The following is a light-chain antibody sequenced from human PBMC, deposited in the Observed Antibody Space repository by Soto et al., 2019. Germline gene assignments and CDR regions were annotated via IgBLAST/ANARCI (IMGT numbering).Light chain of an antibody. CDR1: QNVSNW. V-gene: IGKV1-5*03. J-gene: IGKJ2*01. CDR3: QQYSKEST. CDR2: KTS. Sequence: DVEMTQSPSTLPTSIGDRVTINCRASQNVSNWLAWYQQKPGKAPKLLIYKTSRLESGVPSRFSASESGTDFSLTINSLQSDDFATYFCQQYSKESTFGQGTKLEIK.